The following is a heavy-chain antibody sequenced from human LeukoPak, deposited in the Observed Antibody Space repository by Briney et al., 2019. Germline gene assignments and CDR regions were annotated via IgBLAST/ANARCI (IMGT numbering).Heavy chain of an antibody. Sequence: SETPSLTCTHSDGSISSYYWSWIRQRPGKGLERNGYIYYSGSTNYNPSLKSRVTISVDTSKNQFSLKLSSVTAADTAVYYCARDTMVRGVINANWFDPWGQGTLVTVSS. J-gene: IGHJ5*02. CDR1: DGSISSYY. D-gene: IGHD3-10*01. V-gene: IGHV4-59*01. CDR3: ARDTMVRGVINANWFDP. CDR2: IYYSGST.